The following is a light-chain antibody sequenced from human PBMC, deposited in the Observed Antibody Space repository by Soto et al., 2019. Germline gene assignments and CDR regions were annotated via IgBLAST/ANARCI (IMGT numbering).Light chain of an antibody. CDR1: SSDVGAYNY. Sequence: QSALTQPASVSGSPGQSISISCTGTSSDVGAYNYVSWYQQHPGKAPKLMIYDVTNRPSGISSRFSGSKSGNTASLTISGRQAEDEADYYCSSYTRSSTVVFGGGTKLTVL. CDR2: DVT. V-gene: IGLV2-14*01. CDR3: SSYTRSSTVV. J-gene: IGLJ2*01.